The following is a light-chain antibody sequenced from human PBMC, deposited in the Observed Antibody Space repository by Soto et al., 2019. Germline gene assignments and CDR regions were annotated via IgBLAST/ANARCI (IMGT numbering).Light chain of an antibody. CDR3: QQTYSAPWT. J-gene: IGKJ1*01. Sequence: DIHVTQSPSSLSASVGDRVTITCRASQSISNYLNWFQQKPMKAPNLLIFAASTLQGGVSSRFSGSGSGTDFTLTITSLQPEDFATYYCQQTYSAPWTFGQGTRVEIK. V-gene: IGKV1-39*01. CDR2: AAS. CDR1: QSISNY.